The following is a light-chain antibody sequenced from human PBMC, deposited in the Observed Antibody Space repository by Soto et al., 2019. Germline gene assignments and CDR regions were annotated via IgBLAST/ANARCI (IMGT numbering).Light chain of an antibody. V-gene: IGKV3-15*01. CDR1: QGVXIH. Sequence: ETVMTQSPGTLSVSPGERATLSCRDSQGVXIHVAWVEREPGQAPRHLIYXASTRATGIPARFSGSGSGTEFTITISSLQSEDVAVYYCQQYNNWWTFGQGTKVDIK. CDR3: QQYNNWWT. CDR2: XAS. J-gene: IGKJ1*01.